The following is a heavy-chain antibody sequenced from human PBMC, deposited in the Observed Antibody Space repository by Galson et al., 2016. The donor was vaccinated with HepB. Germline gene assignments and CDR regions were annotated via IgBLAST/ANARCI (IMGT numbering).Heavy chain of an antibody. V-gene: IGHV3-48*02. CDR3: ARDYYRSGSYSFDY. D-gene: IGHD3-10*01. CDR1: GFSFSTYN. Sequence: SLRLSCAASGFSFSTYNMTWVRQAPGKGLEWLSYIGSSGSPIYYADPVKGRFTVSRDNAKNSLYLQMNGLRDEDTAVYYCARDYYRSGSYSFDYWGQGILVTVSS. CDR2: IGSSGSPI. J-gene: IGHJ4*02.